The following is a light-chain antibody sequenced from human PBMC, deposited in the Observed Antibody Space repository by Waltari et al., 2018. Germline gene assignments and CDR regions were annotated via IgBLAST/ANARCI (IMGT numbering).Light chain of an antibody. CDR3: MQGTHWPLT. J-gene: IGKJ4*01. CDR1: QTLVHSDGNTY. Sequence: DVVLPQSPLSLTVTLGQPASISCKSSQTLVHSDGNTYLAWFNQRPGQSPRRLIYKVSNRESGVPDRFSASGSGTDFTLKISRVEAEDVGVYYCMQGTHWPLTFGGGTKVEMK. V-gene: IGKV2-30*02. CDR2: KVS.